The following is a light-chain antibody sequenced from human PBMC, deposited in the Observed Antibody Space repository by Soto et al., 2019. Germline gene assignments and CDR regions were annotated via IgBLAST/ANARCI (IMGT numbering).Light chain of an antibody. J-gene: IGKJ1*01. CDR1: QSISSY. V-gene: IGKV1-39*01. CDR3: QQSYSTPPT. CDR2: AAS. Sequence: DIQITQSPSSLSASVRDRVTITCRASQSISSYLNWYQQKPGKAPKLLIYAASSLQSGVPSRFSGSGSGTDFTLTISSLQPEDFATYYCQQSYSTPPTFGQGTKVDIK.